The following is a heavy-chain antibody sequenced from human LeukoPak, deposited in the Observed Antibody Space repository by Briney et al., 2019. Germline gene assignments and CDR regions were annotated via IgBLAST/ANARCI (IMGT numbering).Heavy chain of an antibody. D-gene: IGHD3-10*01. V-gene: IGHV4-59*08. CDR1: GASIRAHY. J-gene: IGHJ5*02. Sequence: MASETLSLTCTVFGASIRAHYWSWIRQPPGKGLEWIAYIYNSENSKYNPSLKSRVTISVDTSENQVSLRLSSVTAADTAVYYCARRVDDYYGSPPRGWFDPWGQGTLVTVSS. CDR2: IYNSENS. CDR3: ARRVDDYYGSPPRGWFDP.